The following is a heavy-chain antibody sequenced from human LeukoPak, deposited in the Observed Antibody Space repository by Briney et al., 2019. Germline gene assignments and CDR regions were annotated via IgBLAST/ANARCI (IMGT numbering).Heavy chain of an antibody. J-gene: IGHJ6*02. CDR1: GGSISSYY. Sequence: SETLSLTCTVSGGSISSYYWSWIRQPPGKGLEWIGYIYYSGSTNYNPSLKSRVTISVDTSKNQFSLKLSSVTAADTAVYYCAGVIKAAAAGPTYYYYGMDVWGQGTTVTVSS. V-gene: IGHV4-59*01. CDR3: AGVIKAAAAGPTYYYYGMDV. CDR2: IYYSGST. D-gene: IGHD6-13*01.